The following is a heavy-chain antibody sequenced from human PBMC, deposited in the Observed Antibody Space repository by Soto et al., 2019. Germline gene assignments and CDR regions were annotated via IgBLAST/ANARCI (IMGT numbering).Heavy chain of an antibody. CDR3: AKEKEDYDSSGYYLDY. J-gene: IGHJ4*02. CDR1: GFTFGSYG. V-gene: IGHV3-30*18. D-gene: IGHD3-22*01. CDR2: ISYDGSNK. Sequence: PGGSLRLSCAASGFTFGSYGMHWVRQAPGKGLEWVAVISYDGSNKYCADSVKGRFTISRDNSKNTLYLQMNSLRAEDTAVYYCAKEKEDYDSSGYYLDYWGQGTLVTVSS.